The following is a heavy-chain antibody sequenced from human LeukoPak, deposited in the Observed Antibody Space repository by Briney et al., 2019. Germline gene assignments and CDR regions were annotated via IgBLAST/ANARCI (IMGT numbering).Heavy chain of an antibody. V-gene: IGHV4-38-2*01. CDR3: ARYMVRGVIYPLNDAFDI. CDR1: GYSISSGYY. CDR2: IYHSGST. D-gene: IGHD3-10*01. J-gene: IGHJ3*02. Sequence: SETLSLTCAVSGYSISSGYYWGWIRQPPGKGLEWIGSIYHSGSTYYNPSLKSRVTISVDTSKNQFSLKLSSATAADTAVYYCARYMVRGVIYPLNDAFDIRGQGTMVTVSS.